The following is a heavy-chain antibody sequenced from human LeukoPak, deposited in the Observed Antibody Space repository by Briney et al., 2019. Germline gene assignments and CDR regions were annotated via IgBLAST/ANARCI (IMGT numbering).Heavy chain of an antibody. CDR2: INHSRST. D-gene: IGHD3-22*01. V-gene: IGHV4-34*01. CDR3: ASFHYYDSTTSVPPVYV. J-gene: IGHJ3*01. Sequence: WETLSLTWAVYGGSFSGYYWSWIRQPPGKGLEWIGEINHSRSTNYNPSLKSRVTISVDTSQNQFSLKLSSVTAADTAVYYCASFHYYDSTTSVPPVYVWGQGTMVTVSS. CDR1: GGSFSGYY.